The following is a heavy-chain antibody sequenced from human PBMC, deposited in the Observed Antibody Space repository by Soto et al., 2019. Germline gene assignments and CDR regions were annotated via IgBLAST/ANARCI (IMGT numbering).Heavy chain of an antibody. Sequence: EVQLLESGGGLVQPGGSLRLSCAASGFTFSSYAMSWVRQAPGKGLEWVSAISGSGGSTYYADSVKGRFTISIDNSKNTLYLQMNSLRAEDTTVYYCAKDRQWLVLTGLCDYWGQGTLVTVAS. CDR1: GFTFSSYA. J-gene: IGHJ4*02. CDR2: ISGSGGST. CDR3: AKDRQWLVLTGLCDY. D-gene: IGHD6-19*01. V-gene: IGHV3-23*01.